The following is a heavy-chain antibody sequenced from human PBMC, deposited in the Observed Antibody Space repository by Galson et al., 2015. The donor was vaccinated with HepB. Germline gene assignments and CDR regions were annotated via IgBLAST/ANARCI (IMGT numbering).Heavy chain of an antibody. CDR2: ISSSSSYI. CDR3: ARDSDYYDSSGTFDY. CDR1: GFTLSSYS. V-gene: IGHV3-21*01. Sequence: SLRLSCAASGFTLSSYSMNWVRQAPGKGLEWVSSISSSSSYIYYADSVKGRFTISRDNAKNSLYLQMDSLRAEDTAVYYCARDSDYYDSSGTFDYWGQGTLVTVSS. J-gene: IGHJ4*02. D-gene: IGHD3-22*01.